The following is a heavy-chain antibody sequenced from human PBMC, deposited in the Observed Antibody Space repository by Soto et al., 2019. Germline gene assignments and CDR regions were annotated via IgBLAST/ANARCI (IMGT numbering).Heavy chain of an antibody. CDR3: ATVLRVDYYYYMDV. CDR1: GYTLTELS. V-gene: IGHV1-24*01. Sequence: ASVKVSCKVSGYTLTELSMHWVRQAPGKGLEWMGGFDPEDGETIYAQEFQGRVTMTEDTSTDTAYMELSSLRSEDTAVYYCATVLRVDYYYYMDVWGKGTTVTVSS. D-gene: IGHD5-12*01. J-gene: IGHJ6*03. CDR2: FDPEDGET.